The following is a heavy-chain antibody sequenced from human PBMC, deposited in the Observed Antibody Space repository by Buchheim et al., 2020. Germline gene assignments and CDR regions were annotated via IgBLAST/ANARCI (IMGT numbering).Heavy chain of an antibody. V-gene: IGHV3-30*03. CDR2: LSYDERNI. J-gene: IGHJ5*02. CDR3: ARDVGAAVVSVANLYNYLDP. CDR1: GFTFSDHG. Sequence: QVQLVESGGGVVQPGRSLRLSCAASGFTFSDHGFHWVRQAPGKGLEWVAVLSYDERNIFYAESVKGRFTISRDNSKNTVYLQMNSLRTEDTAVYYCARDVGAAVVSVANLYNYLDPWGQGTL. D-gene: IGHD1-1*01.